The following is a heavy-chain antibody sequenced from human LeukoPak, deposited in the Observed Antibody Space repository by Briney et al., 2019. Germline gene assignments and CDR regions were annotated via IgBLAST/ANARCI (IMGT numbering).Heavy chain of an antibody. J-gene: IGHJ4*02. Sequence: GRSLRLSCAASGFTFSDYAMHWVRQAPGKGLEWVAIISYDGSSEKYADPVKGRFTISRDNSRNTLYLEMKSLRAEDTAVYYCAKTRDCRSISCFQDFDRWGQGALVTVSS. V-gene: IGHV3-30*18. CDR1: GFTFSDYA. D-gene: IGHD2-2*01. CDR3: AKTRDCRSISCFQDFDR. CDR2: ISYDGSSE.